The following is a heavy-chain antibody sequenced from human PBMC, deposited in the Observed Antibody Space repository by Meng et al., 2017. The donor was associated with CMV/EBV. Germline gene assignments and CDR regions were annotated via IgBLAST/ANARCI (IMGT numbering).Heavy chain of an antibody. D-gene: IGHD2-2*01. V-gene: IGHV1-69*10. CDR1: GGTFSSYA. CDR3: ARVECTGYCSSTAGSDYAFDI. Sequence: SVKVSCKASGGTFSSYAICWVRQAPGQGLEWMGGIIPILCIANYAQKFQGRVTITADKSTSTAYMELSSLRSEDTAVYYCARVECTGYCSSTAGSDYAFDIWGQGTMVTVSS. CDR2: IIPILCIA. J-gene: IGHJ3*02.